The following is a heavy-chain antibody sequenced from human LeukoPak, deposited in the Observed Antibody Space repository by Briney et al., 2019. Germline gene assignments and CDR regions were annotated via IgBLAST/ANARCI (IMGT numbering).Heavy chain of an antibody. CDR1: GFTFRRSG. J-gene: IGHJ4*02. CDR2: MSSDGINT. Sequence: PGTSLRLSCATSGFTFRRSGVHWVRQAPGKGLEWVALMSSDGINTYYADSVKGRFTVSRDSSKDTLYLQMHNLRADNTAMYYCARDHSGSGRAFEYWGQGTLVTVSS. CDR3: ARDHSGSGRAFEY. D-gene: IGHD2-15*01. V-gene: IGHV3-30*04.